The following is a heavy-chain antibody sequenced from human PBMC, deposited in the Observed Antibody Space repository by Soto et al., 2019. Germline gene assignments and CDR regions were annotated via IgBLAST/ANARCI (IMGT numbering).Heavy chain of an antibody. D-gene: IGHD2-15*01. J-gene: IGHJ5*02. Sequence: EDLSLTCTASGVAISSYCWSWIRQPPGKGLERIGYIYYSGSTNYNPSLKSRVTISVDTSKNQFSLKLSSVTAADTAVYYCARYCSGGSCYLDPWGQGTQVTVS. CDR2: IYYSGST. CDR3: ARYCSGGSCYLDP. V-gene: IGHV4-59*01. CDR1: GVAISSYC.